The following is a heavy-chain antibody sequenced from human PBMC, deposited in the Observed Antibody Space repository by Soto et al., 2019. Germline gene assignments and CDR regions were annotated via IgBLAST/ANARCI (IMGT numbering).Heavy chain of an antibody. CDR2: IGPAGYT. CDR1: GFTFSGFD. J-gene: IGHJ4*02. D-gene: IGHD2-15*01. V-gene: IGHV3-13*01. CDR3: AKSQALRSPFFDS. Sequence: GGSLTLSCEASGFTFSGFDWHWVRQPTGKGLEWVSSIGPAGYTYYAASVKGRFTISRDNPKNSLSLPMNSLGAGDVAVSFWAKSQALRSPFFDSWGQGTQVTVSS.